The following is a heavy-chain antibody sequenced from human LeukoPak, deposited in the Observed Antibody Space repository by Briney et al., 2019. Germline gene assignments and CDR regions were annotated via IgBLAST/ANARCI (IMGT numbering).Heavy chain of an antibody. CDR1: GYPFISYV. D-gene: IGHD4-11*01. CDR2: INPDNGNA. V-gene: IGHV1-3*01. Sequence: GASVKVSCKASGYPFISYVIHWVRQAPGQRLEWMGWINPDNGNAEYSQKFQGRITITRDPSATTAYMELSSLRSEDMAMYYCARGPYSNYGIPFDYWGQGTLVTVSS. J-gene: IGHJ4*02. CDR3: ARGPYSNYGIPFDY.